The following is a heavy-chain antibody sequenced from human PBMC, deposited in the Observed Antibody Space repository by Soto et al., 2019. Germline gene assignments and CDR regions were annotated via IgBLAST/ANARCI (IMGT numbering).Heavy chain of an antibody. CDR2: INADNGNT. J-gene: IGHJ5*02. Sequence: ASVKVSCKASGYTFTSYTMHWVRQAPGQRLEWMGWINADNGNTKYSQKFQDRVTITRDTSASTAYMELSSLRSEDTAVYYCARGARGVYESKWFDAWGQGTLVTVSS. CDR1: GYTFTSYT. CDR3: ARGARGVYESKWFDA. V-gene: IGHV1-3*01. D-gene: IGHD3-22*01.